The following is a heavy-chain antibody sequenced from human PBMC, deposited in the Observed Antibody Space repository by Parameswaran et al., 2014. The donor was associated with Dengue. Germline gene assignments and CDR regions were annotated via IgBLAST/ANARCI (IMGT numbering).Heavy chain of an antibody. D-gene: IGHD3-9*01. V-gene: IGHV1-69*01. CDR2: IIPIFGTA. Sequence: SWVRQAPGQGLEWMGGIIPIFGTANYAQKFQGRVTITADESTSTAYMELSSLRSEDTAVYYCAVPYYDILTGYSRPKYYFDYWGQGTLVTVSS. J-gene: IGHJ4*02. CDR3: AVPYYDILTGYSRPKYYFDY.